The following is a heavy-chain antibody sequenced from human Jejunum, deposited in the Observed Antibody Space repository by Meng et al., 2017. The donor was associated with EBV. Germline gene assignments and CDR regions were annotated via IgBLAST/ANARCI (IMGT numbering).Heavy chain of an antibody. CDR1: GDAPSSSHR. CDR3: ARTTITRVRTEGVPEASHN. D-gene: IGHD3-10*01. V-gene: IGHV4-4*02. CDR2: MQPGGST. J-gene: IGHJ4*02. Sequence: QWRLQASGPGGMKPSGTLSLTCAVSGDAPSSSHRWGWVRQPPGTGLECIGEMQPGGSTNYNPSLKSRVTISVDNSKNQFSLKLTSVTATDTAVYYCARTTITRVRTEGVPEASHNWGQGALVTVSS.